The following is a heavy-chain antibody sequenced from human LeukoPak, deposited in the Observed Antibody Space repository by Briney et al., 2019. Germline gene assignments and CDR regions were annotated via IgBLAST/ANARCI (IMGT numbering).Heavy chain of an antibody. V-gene: IGHV3-7*01. CDR3: VRDGGTDWYDP. CDR2: IKQDGSEK. D-gene: IGHD3-16*01. Sequence: GGSLRLSCAASGFTISDYWMTWVRQAPGKGLEWVANIKQDGSEKTYVDSVKGRFTISRDNAMNSIFLQMNSLRVEDMAMYYCVRDGGTDWYDPWGQGTLVSVSS. CDR1: GFTISDYW. J-gene: IGHJ5*02.